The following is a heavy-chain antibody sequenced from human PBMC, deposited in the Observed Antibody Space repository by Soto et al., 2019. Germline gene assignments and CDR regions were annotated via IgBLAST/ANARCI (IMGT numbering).Heavy chain of an antibody. D-gene: IGHD3-22*01. CDR1: GGSISSGGYY. V-gene: IGHV4-31*03. CDR2: IYYSGST. CDR3: ERMGYYGGSGQNAFNI. Sequence: SETLSLTCTVSGGSISSGGYYWSWIRQHPGKGLEWIGYIYYSGSTYYNPSLKSRVTISVDTSKNQFSLKLSSVTAADTAVYYCERMGYYGGSGQNAFNIWGQGTMVTVSS. J-gene: IGHJ3*02.